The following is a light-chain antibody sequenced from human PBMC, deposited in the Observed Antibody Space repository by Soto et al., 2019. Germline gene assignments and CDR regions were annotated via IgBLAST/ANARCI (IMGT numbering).Light chain of an antibody. V-gene: IGLV2-14*01. CDR2: EVS. CDR1: SSDVGGYNY. Sequence: QSVLTQPASVSGSPGQSITISCTGTSSDVGGYNYVSWYQQYPGKAPKLMIYEVSNRPSGVSNRFSGSKSGNTASLTISGLQAEAEADYYCSSYTSSSTYVFGAGTKVTVL. J-gene: IGLJ1*01. CDR3: SSYTSSSTYV.